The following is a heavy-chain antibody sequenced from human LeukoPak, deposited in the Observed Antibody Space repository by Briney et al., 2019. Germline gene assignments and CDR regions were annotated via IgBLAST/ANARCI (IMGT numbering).Heavy chain of an antibody. V-gene: IGHV1-2*02. CDR1: GYTFTGYY. Sequence: ASVKVSCKASGYTFTGYYMHWVRQAPGQGLEWMGWINPNSGGTNYAQRFQGRVTMIRDTSTNTVYTELSSLRSDDTAVYYCARDYYGGHNLYNFDFWGQGTRVIVSS. CDR3: ARDYYGGHNLYNFDF. D-gene: IGHD3-10*01. CDR2: INPNSGGT. J-gene: IGHJ4*02.